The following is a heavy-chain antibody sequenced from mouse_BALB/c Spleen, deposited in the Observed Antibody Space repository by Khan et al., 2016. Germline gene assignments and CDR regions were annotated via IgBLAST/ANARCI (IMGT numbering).Heavy chain of an antibody. D-gene: IGHD2-3*01. CDR2: IRNNANGYTT. V-gene: IGHV7-3*02. Sequence: EVELVESGGGLVQPGGSLRLSCATSGFTFTDYYMSWVRQPPGKALEWLGFIRNNANGYTTEYSASVTGRFTISRDNSQSIVYLQMNTLRAEDSATYYCARDGYYVDAMDYWGQGTSVTVSS. J-gene: IGHJ4*01. CDR3: ARDGYYVDAMDY. CDR1: GFTFTDYY.